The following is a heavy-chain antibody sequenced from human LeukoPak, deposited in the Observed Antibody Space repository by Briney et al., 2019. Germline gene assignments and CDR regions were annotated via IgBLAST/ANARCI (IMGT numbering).Heavy chain of an antibody. CDR2: MNPNSGDT. CDR1: GYTFTSYD. CDR3: ARARSGYSSSWSHYYYYGMDV. Sequence: ASVKVSCKASGYTFTSYDINWVRQATGQGLEWMGWMNPNSGDTGYAQKFQGRVTMTRNTSISTAYMELSSLRSEDTAVYYCARARSGYSSSWSHYYYYGMDVWGQGTTVTVSS. D-gene: IGHD6-13*01. J-gene: IGHJ6*02. V-gene: IGHV1-8*01.